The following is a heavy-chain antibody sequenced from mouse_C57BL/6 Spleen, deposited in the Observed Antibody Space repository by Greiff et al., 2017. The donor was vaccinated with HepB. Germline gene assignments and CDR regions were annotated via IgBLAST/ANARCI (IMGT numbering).Heavy chain of an antibody. CDR1: GYTFTSYG. CDR3: ARGGYDGGYAMDY. V-gene: IGHV1-81*01. Sequence: VKLQQSGAELARPGASVKLSCKASGYTFTSYGISWVKQRTGQGLEWIGEIYPRSGNTYYNEKFKGKATLTADKSSSTAYMELRSLTSEDSAVYFCARGGYDGGYAMDYWGQGTSVTVSS. CDR2: IYPRSGNT. D-gene: IGHD2-2*01. J-gene: IGHJ4*01.